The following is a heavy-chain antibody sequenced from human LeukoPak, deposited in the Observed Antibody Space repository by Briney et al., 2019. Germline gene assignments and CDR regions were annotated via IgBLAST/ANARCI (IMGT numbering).Heavy chain of an antibody. V-gene: IGHV1-69*04. Sequence: GASVKVSCTASGGTFSFYAINWVRQAPGQGLEWMGRIIPIPGMANYAQKFQGRVTITADSSTSTAYMEVSSLRSEDTAVYYCARAVVVARGLMAYFDYWGQGTLVTVSS. D-gene: IGHD3-10*01. CDR3: ARAVVVARGLMAYFDY. CDR2: IIPIPGMA. CDR1: GGTFSFYA. J-gene: IGHJ4*02.